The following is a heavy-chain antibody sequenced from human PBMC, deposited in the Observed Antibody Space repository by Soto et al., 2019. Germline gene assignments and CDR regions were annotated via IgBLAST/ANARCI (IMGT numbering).Heavy chain of an antibody. D-gene: IGHD3-3*01. V-gene: IGHV3-48*01. Sequence: EVQLVESGGGLVQPGGSLRLSCAASGFTFSTYSMNWVRQAPGKGLEWVSYISTSSSTIYYADSVKGRFTISRDNAKNSLYLPMNSLRAEDTAVYYCARDHAFWSGYHPNWFDPWGQGTLVTVSS. CDR3: ARDHAFWSGYHPNWFDP. CDR2: ISTSSSTI. J-gene: IGHJ5*02. CDR1: GFTFSTYS.